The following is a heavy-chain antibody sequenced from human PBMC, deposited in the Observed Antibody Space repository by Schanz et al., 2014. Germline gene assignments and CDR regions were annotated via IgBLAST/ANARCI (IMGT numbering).Heavy chain of an antibody. CDR2: INTGSNYI. Sequence: QVHLLESGGGLVEPGGSLRLSCAASGFSFSDYYMSWIRQAPGKGLEWISFINTGSNYINYADSVKGRFTISRDNTKISLFLQLNSRRAYDTAVYYCARKRGSGGENWYFDLWGRGSLVTVSS. V-gene: IGHV3-11*03. D-gene: IGHD2-21*01. J-gene: IGHJ2*01. CDR1: GFSFSDYY. CDR3: ARKRGSGGENWYFDL.